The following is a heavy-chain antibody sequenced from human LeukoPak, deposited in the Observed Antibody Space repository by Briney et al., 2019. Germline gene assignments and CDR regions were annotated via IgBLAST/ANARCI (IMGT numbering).Heavy chain of an antibody. CDR3: ARGTGDSSSWYGYYYYYGMDV. Sequence: GGSLRLSCAASGFTFSSYSMNWVLQAPGKGLDWVSSISSSSSYIYYADSVKGRFTISRDNAKNSLYLQMNSLRAEDTAVYYCARGTGDSSSWYGYYYYYGMDVWGQGTTVTVSS. CDR2: ISSSSSYI. D-gene: IGHD6-13*01. V-gene: IGHV3-21*01. CDR1: GFTFSSYS. J-gene: IGHJ6*02.